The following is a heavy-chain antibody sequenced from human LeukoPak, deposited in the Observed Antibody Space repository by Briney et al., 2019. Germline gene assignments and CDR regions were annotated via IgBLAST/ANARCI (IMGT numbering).Heavy chain of an antibody. CDR1: GGSISSYY. J-gene: IGHJ6*03. D-gene: IGHD3-3*01. Sequence: SETLSLTCTVSGGSISSYYWSWIRQPPGKGLEWIGYIYYSGSTNYNPSLKSRVTISVDTSKNQFSLKLSSVTAADTAVYYCARGRGDLWSGRLYYYYYYYMDVWGKGTTVTVSS. V-gene: IGHV4-59*01. CDR2: IYYSGST. CDR3: ARGRGDLWSGRLYYYYYYYMDV.